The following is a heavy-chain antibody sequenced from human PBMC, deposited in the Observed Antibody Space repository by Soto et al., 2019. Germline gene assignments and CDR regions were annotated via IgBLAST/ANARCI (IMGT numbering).Heavy chain of an antibody. CDR3: ARSVRYFDWTTSNWFDP. V-gene: IGHV4-34*01. CDR1: GGSFSGYY. D-gene: IGHD3-9*01. CDR2: INHSGST. J-gene: IGHJ5*02. Sequence: SETLSLTCAVYGGSFSGYYWSWIRQPPGKGLEWIGEINHSGSTNYNPSLKSRVTISVDTSKNQFSLKLSSVTAADTAVYYCARSVRYFDWTTSNWFDPWGQGTLVTVSS.